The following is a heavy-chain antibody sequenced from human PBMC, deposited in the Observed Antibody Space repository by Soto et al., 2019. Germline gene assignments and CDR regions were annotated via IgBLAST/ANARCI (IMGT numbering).Heavy chain of an antibody. V-gene: IGHV3-30-3*01. J-gene: IGHJ4*02. CDR2: ISYDGSNK. D-gene: IGHD6-19*01. Sequence: VQLVESGGGVVQPGRSLRLSCAASGFTFSSYAMHWVRQAPGKGLEWVAVISYDGSNKYYADSVKGRFTISRDNSKNTLYLQMNSLRAEDTAVYYCASDRVTIIAVTDYWGQGTLVTVSS. CDR3: ASDRVTIIAVTDY. CDR1: GFTFSSYA.